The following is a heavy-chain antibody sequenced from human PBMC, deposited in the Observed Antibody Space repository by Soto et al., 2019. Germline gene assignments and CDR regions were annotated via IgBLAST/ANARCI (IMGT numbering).Heavy chain of an antibody. CDR1: GGSISSYY. CDR3: ARDAYYDFWSGGLDI. J-gene: IGHJ3*02. V-gene: IGHV4-59*01. CDR2: IYYRRST. D-gene: IGHD3-3*01. Sequence: SETLSLTCTVSGGSISSYYWSWIRQPPGKGLEWIGYIYYRRSTNYNPSLKSRVNISVDTSKNQFSLKRSSVATAHTAVYYCARDAYYDFWSGGLDIWGQGTMVS.